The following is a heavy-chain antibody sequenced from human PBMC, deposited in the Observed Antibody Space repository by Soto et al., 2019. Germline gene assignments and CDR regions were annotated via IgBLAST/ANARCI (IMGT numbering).Heavy chain of an antibody. CDR1: GYTFTSYD. V-gene: IGHV1-8*01. J-gene: IGHJ3*02. CDR3: AILGIAVAGDDAFDI. D-gene: IGHD6-19*01. CDR2: MNPNSGNT. Sequence: ASVKVSCKASGYTFTSYDINWVRQATGQGLEWMGWMNPNSGNTGYAQKFQGRVTMTRNTSISTAYMELSSLRSEDTAVYYCAILGIAVAGDDAFDIWGQGTMVTVSS.